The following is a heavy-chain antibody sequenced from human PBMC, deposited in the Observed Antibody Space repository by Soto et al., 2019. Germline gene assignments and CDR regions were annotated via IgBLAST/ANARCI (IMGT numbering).Heavy chain of an antibody. V-gene: IGHV4-39*01. CDR2: IYYTGSP. CDR3: ASLLPNRSSYYYFDY. Sequence: SETLSLTCTVSGGSISSSNYYWGWIRQPPGKGLEWIASIYYTGSPYNNPSLRSRVTMSVDTSQNQFSLKLTSVRAADTAVYSCASLLPNRSSYYYFDYWCEGSLVTVSS. D-gene: IGHD3-22*01. J-gene: IGHJ4*02. CDR1: GGSISSSNYY.